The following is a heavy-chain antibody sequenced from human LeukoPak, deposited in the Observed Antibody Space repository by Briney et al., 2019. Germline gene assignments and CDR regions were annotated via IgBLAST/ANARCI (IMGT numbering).Heavy chain of an antibody. CDR1: GDSVSSNSAA. J-gene: IGHJ4*02. CDR3: ARVNSWTEEPDTGFDY. V-gene: IGHV6-1*01. CDR2: TYYRSKWFN. D-gene: IGHD1-14*01. Sequence: PSQTLSLTCAISGDSVSSNSAAWDWIRQSPSRGLEWLGRTYYRSKWFNDYAVSVKSRITINPDTSKNQFSLLLNSVTPEDTAVYYCARVNSWTEEPDTGFDYWGQGTPVTVSS.